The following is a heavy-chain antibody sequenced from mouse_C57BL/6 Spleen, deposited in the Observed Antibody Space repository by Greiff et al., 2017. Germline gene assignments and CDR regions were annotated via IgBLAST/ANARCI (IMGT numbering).Heavy chain of an antibody. V-gene: IGHV1-42*01. CDR3: AKRDELMAMDY. J-gene: IGHJ4*01. Sequence: EVQLQQSGPELVKPGASVKISCKASGYSFTGYYMNWVKQSPEKSLEWIGEINPSTGGTTYNQKFKAKATLTVDKSSSTAYMQLKSLTSEDSAVYYCAKRDELMAMDYWGQGTSVTVSS. D-gene: IGHD2-3*01. CDR1: GYSFTGYY. CDR2: INPSTGGT.